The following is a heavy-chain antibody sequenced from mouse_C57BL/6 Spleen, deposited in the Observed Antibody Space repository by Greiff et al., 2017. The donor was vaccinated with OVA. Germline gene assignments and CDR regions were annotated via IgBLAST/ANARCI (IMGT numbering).Heavy chain of an antibody. Sequence: QVQLQQPGAELVKPGASVKLSCKASGYTFTSYWMQWVKQRPGQGLEWIGAIDPSDSYTNYNQKFKGKATLTVDTTSSTAYMQLSSLTSEDSAVYYCARSAGNWLAYWGQGTLVTVSA. D-gene: IGHD4-1*01. CDR2: IDPSDSYT. CDR1: GYTFTSYW. CDR3: ARSAGNWLAY. J-gene: IGHJ3*01. V-gene: IGHV1-50*01.